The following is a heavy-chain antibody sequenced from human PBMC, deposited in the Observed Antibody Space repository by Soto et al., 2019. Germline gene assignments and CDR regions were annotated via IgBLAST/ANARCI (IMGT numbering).Heavy chain of an antibody. D-gene: IGHD1-26*01. CDR2: ISYDGSNK. V-gene: IGHV3-30*18. CDR1: GFTFSSYG. CDR3: AKDKGIVGATPHY. J-gene: IGHJ4*02. Sequence: QVQLVESGGGVVQPGRSLRLSCAASGFTFSSYGMHWVRQAPGKGLEWVAVISYDGSNKYYADSVKGRFTISRDNSNNTLYLQMNSLRAEDTAVYYCAKDKGIVGATPHYWGQGTLVTVSS.